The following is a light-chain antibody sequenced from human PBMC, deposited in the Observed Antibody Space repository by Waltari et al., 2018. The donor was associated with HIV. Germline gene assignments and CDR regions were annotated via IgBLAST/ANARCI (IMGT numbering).Light chain of an antibody. V-gene: IGKV1-16*01. CDR2: AAS. CDR3: QQYHSYPIT. J-gene: IGKJ5*01. Sequence: DIQMTQSPSSLSASVGDRVTITFRASQGINNYLVWFQQKPGKAPKSLIYAASSLQSGVPSTFSASGYGTDFTLTISSLQPEDFAIYYCQQYHSYPITFGQGTRLEIK. CDR1: QGINNY.